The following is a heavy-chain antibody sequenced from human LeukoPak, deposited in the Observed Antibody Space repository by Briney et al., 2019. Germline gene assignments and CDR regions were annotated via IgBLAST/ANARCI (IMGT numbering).Heavy chain of an antibody. Sequence: GGSLRLSCAASGFTVSSNYMSWVRQAPGKGLEWVSVIYGGGSTYYADSVKGRFTISRDNSKNTLYLQMNSLRAEDTAVYYCARDRRGIAAAGTHFDYWGQGTLVTVSS. V-gene: IGHV3-53*01. J-gene: IGHJ4*02. CDR2: IYGGGST. D-gene: IGHD6-13*01. CDR1: GFTVSSNY. CDR3: ARDRRGIAAAGTHFDY.